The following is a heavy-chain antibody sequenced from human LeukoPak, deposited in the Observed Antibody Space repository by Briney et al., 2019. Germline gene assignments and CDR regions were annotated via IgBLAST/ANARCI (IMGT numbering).Heavy chain of an antibody. D-gene: IGHD2-2*01. Sequence: ASVKVSCRASVYTFTSYYMHWVRQAPGQGLEWMGIINPSGGSTSDAQKFQGRVTMTRDTSTRTVYMELSSLRSEDTAVYYCARLGRPFVVVPAASRGTTKPDLRGRDYWGQGTLVTVSS. J-gene: IGHJ4*02. CDR1: VYTFTSYY. CDR2: INPSGGST. CDR3: ARLGRPFVVVPAASRGTTKPDLRGRDY. V-gene: IGHV1-46*01.